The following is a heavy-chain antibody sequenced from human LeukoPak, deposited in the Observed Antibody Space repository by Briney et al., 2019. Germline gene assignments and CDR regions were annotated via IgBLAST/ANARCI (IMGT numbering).Heavy chain of an antibody. CDR1: GGTFSSYA. V-gene: IGHV1-69*06. D-gene: IGHD3-10*01. Sequence: SVKVSCKASGGTFSSYAISWVRQAPGQGLEWMGGIIPIFGTANYAQKFQGRVTITANKPTGTAYMELSSLRSEDTAVYYCARSEDYGSGSYQLDYWGQGTLVTVSS. CDR2: IIPIFGTA. CDR3: ARSEDYGSGSYQLDY. J-gene: IGHJ4*02.